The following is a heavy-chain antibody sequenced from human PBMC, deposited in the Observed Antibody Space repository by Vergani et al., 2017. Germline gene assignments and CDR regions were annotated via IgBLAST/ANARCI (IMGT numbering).Heavy chain of an antibody. D-gene: IGHD4-17*01. CDR2: IWYDGSNK. Sequence: VQLVESGGGVVQPGRSLRLSCAASGFTFSSYGMHWVRQAPGKGLEWVAVIWYDGSNKYYADSVKGRFTISRDNSKNTLYLQMNSLRAEDTAVYYCAREYGDYRNYYYYGMDVWGQGTTVTVSS. CDR3: AREYGDYRNYYYYGMDV. V-gene: IGHV3-33*01. J-gene: IGHJ6*02. CDR1: GFTFSSYG.